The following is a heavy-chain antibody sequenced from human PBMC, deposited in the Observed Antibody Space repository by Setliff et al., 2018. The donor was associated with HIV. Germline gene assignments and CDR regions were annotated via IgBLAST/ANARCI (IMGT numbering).Heavy chain of an antibody. CDR2: ISSTSATI. CDR1: GFSFGSHS. Sequence: GESLKISCAASGFSFGSHSMAWVRQAPGKGLEWVAYISSTSATIFYADSVKGRFTISRDNSKNTLYLQMNSLTAEDTALYYCVRDLARVIAHWGQGTLVTVSS. CDR3: VRDLARVIAH. J-gene: IGHJ4*02. D-gene: IGHD2-21*01. V-gene: IGHV3-48*01.